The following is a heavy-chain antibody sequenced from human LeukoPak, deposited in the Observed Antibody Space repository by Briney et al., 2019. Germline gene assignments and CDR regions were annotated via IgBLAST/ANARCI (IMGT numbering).Heavy chain of an antibody. Sequence: GGPLRLSCAASGFTLSSYAMSWVRQAPGKGLEWVSAISGSGGSTYYADSVKGRFTISRDNSKNTLYLQMNSLRAEDTAVYYCAKASDIVVVPAATYFDYWGQGTLVTVSS. J-gene: IGHJ4*02. CDR1: GFTLSSYA. D-gene: IGHD2-2*01. CDR3: AKASDIVVVPAATYFDY. V-gene: IGHV3-23*01. CDR2: ISGSGGST.